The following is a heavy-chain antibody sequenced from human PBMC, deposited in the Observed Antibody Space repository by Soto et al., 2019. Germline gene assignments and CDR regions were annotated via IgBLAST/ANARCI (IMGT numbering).Heavy chain of an antibody. J-gene: IGHJ4*02. CDR3: ARLYSGSYFDY. Sequence: QITLKESGPTLVKPTQTLTLTCTFSGFSFITNAVGVGWLRQPPGKALEWLALIYWDDDKRYSPSLKSRLTXTXXTSKKQVVLTMTHMDPMDTATYFCARLYSGSYFDYWGQGILVTVSS. CDR2: IYWDDDK. D-gene: IGHD1-26*01. V-gene: IGHV2-5*02. CDR1: GFSFITNAVG.